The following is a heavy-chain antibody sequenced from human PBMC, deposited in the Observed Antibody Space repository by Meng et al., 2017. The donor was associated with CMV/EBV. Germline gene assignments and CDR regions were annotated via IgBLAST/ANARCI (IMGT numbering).Heavy chain of an antibody. D-gene: IGHD6-19*01. CDR1: GGSVSSGSYY. V-gene: IGHV4-61*01. CDR3: ARQHSSGWLSGWFDP. J-gene: IGHJ5*02. CDR2: IYYSGST. Sequence: ETLSLTCTVSGGSVSSGSYYWSWIRQPPGKGLEWIGYIYYSGSTNYNPSLKSRVTISVDTSKNQFSLKLSSVTAADTAVYYCARQHSSGWLSGWFDPWGQGTLVTVSS.